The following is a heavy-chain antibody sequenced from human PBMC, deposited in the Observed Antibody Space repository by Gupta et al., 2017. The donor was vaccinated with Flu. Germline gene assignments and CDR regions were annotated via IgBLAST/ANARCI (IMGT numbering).Heavy chain of an antibody. CDR2: INQDGSEK. V-gene: IGHV3-7*04. Sequence: EVQLVESGGGLVQPGGSPRLSCAASGFTFSMYWMTWVRQAPGKGLEWVASINQDGSEKYYVDSVKGRFTVSRDNAKNSMYLQMDTLRAEDTAVYYCARWRGWLRSQEFDYWGQGTLVTVSS. CDR3: ARWRGWLRSQEFDY. D-gene: IGHD5-12*01. J-gene: IGHJ4*02. CDR1: GFTFSMYW.